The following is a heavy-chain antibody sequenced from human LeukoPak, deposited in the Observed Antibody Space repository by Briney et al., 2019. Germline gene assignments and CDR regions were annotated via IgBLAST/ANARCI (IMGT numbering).Heavy chain of an antibody. D-gene: IGHD2-2*01. CDR2: IRYDGSNK. CDR1: RFNFDSYA. CDR3: AKWGIGYCSSTSCRNHENFDY. Sequence: PGGSLRLSCAASRFNFDSYAMTWVRQAPGKGLEWVAFIRYDGSNKYYADSVKGRFTISRDNSKNTLYLQMNSLRAEDTAVYYCAKWGIGYCSSTSCRNHENFDYWGQGTLVTVSS. V-gene: IGHV3-30*02. J-gene: IGHJ4*02.